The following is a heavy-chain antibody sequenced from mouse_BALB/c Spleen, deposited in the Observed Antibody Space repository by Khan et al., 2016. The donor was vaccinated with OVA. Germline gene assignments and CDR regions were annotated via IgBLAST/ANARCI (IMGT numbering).Heavy chain of an antibody. D-gene: IGHD2-3*01. CDR3: TRDGISEFAY. V-gene: IGHV1S137*01. Sequence: QIQLVQSGPEPVRPGASVKISCKGSGYTFADSGMHWVRQSHAKSLEWIGVISTYYGNIKYNQKFEGRATMTVDKSSSTAYMELARLTSEDSAVYFCTRDGISEFAYWGQGTLVTVS. CDR1: GYTFADSG. CDR2: ISTYYGNI. J-gene: IGHJ3*01.